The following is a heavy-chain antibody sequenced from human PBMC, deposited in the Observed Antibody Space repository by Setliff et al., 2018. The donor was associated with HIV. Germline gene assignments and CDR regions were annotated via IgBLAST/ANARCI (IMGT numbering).Heavy chain of an antibody. D-gene: IGHD2-21*01. CDR1: GGSINRGTYY. Sequence: SETLSLTCSVSGGSINRGTYYWTWIRQSAGKGLEWIGHIYITGDTDYNPSLKSRVTISVDTSKNQFSLKLTSVTAADTAVYFCARAGYGGGHDAFDIWGQGPMVTVSS. CDR2: IYITGDT. CDR3: ARAGYGGGHDAFDI. V-gene: IGHV4-61*09. J-gene: IGHJ3*02.